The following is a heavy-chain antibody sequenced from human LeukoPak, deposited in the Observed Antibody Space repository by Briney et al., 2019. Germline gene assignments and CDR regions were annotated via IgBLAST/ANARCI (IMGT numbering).Heavy chain of an antibody. CDR3: ARGVAVGGTTHFDP. Sequence: PSETLSLTCTVSGGPFDSHYWTWIRQPPGKVLEWIAFIYHSGSAVYSPSLRRRVTMSVDRSKRQFSLNLSSVTAADTAVYYCARGVAVGGTTHFDPWGQGTLVTVSS. CDR1: GGPFDSHY. D-gene: IGHD6-13*01. CDR2: IYHSGSA. J-gene: IGHJ5*02. V-gene: IGHV4-59*08.